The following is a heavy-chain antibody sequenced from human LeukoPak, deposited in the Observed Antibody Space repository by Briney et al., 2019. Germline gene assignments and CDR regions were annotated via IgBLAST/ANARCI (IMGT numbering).Heavy chain of an antibody. Sequence: GGSLRLSCAASGFTVSSNYMTWVRQAPGKGLEWVSVIYSDGSTYYADSVKGRFTISRDNSKNTLYLQMNSLRAEDTAMYYCAREKEDYDSSGYYSYFDYWGQGILVTVSS. D-gene: IGHD3-22*01. CDR1: GFTVSSNY. J-gene: IGHJ4*02. V-gene: IGHV3-66*02. CDR2: IYSDGST. CDR3: AREKEDYDSSGYYSYFDY.